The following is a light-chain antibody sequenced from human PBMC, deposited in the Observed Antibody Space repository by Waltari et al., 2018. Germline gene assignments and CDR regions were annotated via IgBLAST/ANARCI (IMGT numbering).Light chain of an antibody. CDR2: GAS. CDR1: QRVRGY. J-gene: IGKJ1*01. Sequence: EIVMTQSPGTLSLSPGDRATLSCTASQRVRGYLAWDQQKGGQAPRLLIYGASSRATCIPDRFSGSVSGTDFSLTISSLEPEDFAVYYCQHYVRLPATFGQGTKVEIK. V-gene: IGKV3-20*01. CDR3: QHYVRLPAT.